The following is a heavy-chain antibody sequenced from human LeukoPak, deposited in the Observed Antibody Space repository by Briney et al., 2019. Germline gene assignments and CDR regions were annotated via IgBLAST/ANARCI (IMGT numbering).Heavy chain of an antibody. Sequence: PSETLSLTCAVYGGSFSGYYWSWIRQPPGKGLEWIGEINHSGSTNYNPSLKSRVTISVDTSKNQFSLKLSSVTAADTAVYYCARGHDPNPYYYYYMDVWGKGTTVTVSS. CDR1: GGSFSGYY. CDR3: ARGHDPNPYYYYYMDV. V-gene: IGHV4-34*01. CDR2: INHSGST. J-gene: IGHJ6*03.